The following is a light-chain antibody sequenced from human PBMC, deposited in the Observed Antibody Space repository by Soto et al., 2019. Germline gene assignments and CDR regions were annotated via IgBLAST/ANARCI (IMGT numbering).Light chain of an antibody. CDR3: QHYNSYSEA. Sequence: IQMTQSPSTLSGSVGDRVTITCRASQTISSWLAWYQQKPGKAPKLLIYKASTLKSGVPSRFSGSGSETEFTLTISSLQPDDFATYYCQHYNSYSEAFGQGTKVDIK. J-gene: IGKJ1*01. CDR1: QTISSW. CDR2: KAS. V-gene: IGKV1-5*03.